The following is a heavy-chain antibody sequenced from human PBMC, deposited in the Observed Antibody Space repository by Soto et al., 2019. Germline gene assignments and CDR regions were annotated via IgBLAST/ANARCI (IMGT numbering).Heavy chain of an antibody. V-gene: IGHV1-18*01. J-gene: IGHJ4*02. Sequence: ASVKVSCKASGYTFTSFDISRVRQAPGQGLEWMGWISGFNGNTNYAQKFRGRVTVTTDTSTSTAYMELRSLRSDDTAAYFCARGGSSSSSGFDYWGQGTLVTVSS. CDR2: ISGFNGNT. CDR1: GYTFTSFD. D-gene: IGHD6-6*01. CDR3: ARGGSSSSSGFDY.